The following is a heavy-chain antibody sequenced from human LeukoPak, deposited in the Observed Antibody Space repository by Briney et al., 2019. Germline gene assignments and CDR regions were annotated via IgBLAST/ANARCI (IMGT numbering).Heavy chain of an antibody. CDR2: ISGSAGTT. D-gene: IGHD1-14*01. V-gene: IGHV3-23*01. CDR3: AKRRPGANWYFDL. CDR1: GFTFNSYA. Sequence: GGSLRLSCAASGFTFNSYAMSWVRQAPGKGLEWVSAISGSAGTTYYADSVKGRFTISRDTSKKTLYLQMNSLRVEDTAVYYCAKRRPGANWYFDLWGRGTLVTVSS. J-gene: IGHJ2*01.